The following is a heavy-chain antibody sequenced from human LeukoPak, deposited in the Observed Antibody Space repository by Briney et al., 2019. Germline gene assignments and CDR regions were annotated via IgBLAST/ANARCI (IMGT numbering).Heavy chain of an antibody. CDR3: ARRGSYAGSYYIDY. V-gene: IGHV4-34*01. J-gene: IGHJ4*02. CDR1: GGSFSGYY. CDR2: INHSGST. Sequence: PSETLSLTCAVYGGSFSGYYWSWIRQPPGKGLEWIGEINHSGSTNYNPSLKSRVTISVDTSKNQFSLKLSSVTAADTAVYYCARRGSYAGSYYIDYWGQGTLVTVSS. D-gene: IGHD1-26*01.